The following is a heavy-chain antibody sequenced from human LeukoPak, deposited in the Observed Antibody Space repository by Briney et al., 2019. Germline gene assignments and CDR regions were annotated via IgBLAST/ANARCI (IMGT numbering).Heavy chain of an antibody. CDR3: AKSVLGNYLYYYYYGMDV. V-gene: IGHV3-23*01. Sequence: GGSLRLSCAASGFTFSSYAMSWVRRAPGKGLEWVSAISGSGGSTYYADSVKGRFTISRDNSKNTLYLQMNSLRAEDTAVYYCAKSVLGNYLYYYYYGMDVWGQGTTVTVSS. D-gene: IGHD4-11*01. CDR1: GFTFSSYA. J-gene: IGHJ6*02. CDR2: ISGSGGST.